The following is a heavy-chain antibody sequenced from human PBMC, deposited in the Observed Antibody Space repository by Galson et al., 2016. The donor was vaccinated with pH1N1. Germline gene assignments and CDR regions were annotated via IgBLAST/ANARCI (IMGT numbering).Heavy chain of an antibody. D-gene: IGHD6-13*01. CDR2: VNPGNGDT. J-gene: IGHJ3*01. V-gene: IGHV1-3*01. CDR3: ARAIAAADSA. Sequence: SVKVSCKASGYIFISYVIHWVRQAPGQMLEWMGFVNPGNGDTKYSQKFQDRVTITTDTSASTASMEFTSLTSEDTAVYYCARAIAAADSAWGQGTMVTVSS. CDR1: GYIFISYV.